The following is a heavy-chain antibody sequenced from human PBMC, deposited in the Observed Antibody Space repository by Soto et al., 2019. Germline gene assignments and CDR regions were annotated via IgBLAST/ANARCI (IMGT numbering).Heavy chain of an antibody. D-gene: IGHD6-13*01. J-gene: IGHJ5*02. Sequence: SETLSLTCAVSGGSISSSNWWSWVRQPPGKGLEWIGEIYHSGSTNYNPSLKSRVTISVDKSKNQFSLKLSSVTAADTAVYYCARDPGSSHNWFDPWGQGTLVTVSS. V-gene: IGHV4-4*02. CDR2: IYHSGST. CDR3: ARDPGSSHNWFDP. CDR1: GGSISSSNW.